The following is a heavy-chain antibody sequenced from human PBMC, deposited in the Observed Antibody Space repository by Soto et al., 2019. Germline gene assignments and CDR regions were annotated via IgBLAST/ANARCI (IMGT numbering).Heavy chain of an antibody. V-gene: IGHV3-30*04. Sequence: QVQLVESGGAVVQPGRSLRLSCAASGFNFSSHGIHWVRQAPGKGLEWVAIISHQGTNTDYAGSVKGRFTISRDNSKNTLFLQMDGLRPEDTAVYYCARDKNFWSDYVRVLDNYAMDVWGQGTTVTVSS. CDR3: ARDKNFWSDYVRVLDNYAMDV. D-gene: IGHD3-3*01. CDR1: GFNFSSHG. J-gene: IGHJ6*02. CDR2: ISHQGTNT.